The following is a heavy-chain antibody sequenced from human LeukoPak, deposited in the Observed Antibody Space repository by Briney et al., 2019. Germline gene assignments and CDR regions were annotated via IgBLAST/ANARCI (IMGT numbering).Heavy chain of an antibody. Sequence: GESLKISCKGSGYRFTDYWIGWVRQIPGKGLEWMGIIYPGDSDTRYSPSFQGQVTISADKSINTAHLQWSSLKASDTAMYYCARGAAGTTPDYYYFSLDVWGQGTTVRVSS. V-gene: IGHV5-51*01. CDR1: GYRFTDYW. J-gene: IGHJ6*02. CDR3: ARGAAGTTPDYYYFSLDV. D-gene: IGHD1-7*01. CDR2: IYPGDSDT.